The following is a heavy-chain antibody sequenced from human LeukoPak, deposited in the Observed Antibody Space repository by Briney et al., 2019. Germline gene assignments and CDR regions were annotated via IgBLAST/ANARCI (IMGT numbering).Heavy chain of an antibody. Sequence: GGSLRLSCAASGLTFSSYWMHWVRQAPGKGLVWVSRINSDGSSTSYADSVKGRFTISRDNAKNTLYLQMNSLRAEDTAVYYCARGSFGVVINSWFDPWGQGTLVTVSS. J-gene: IGHJ5*02. D-gene: IGHD3-3*01. CDR3: ARGSFGVVINSWFDP. V-gene: IGHV3-74*01. CDR2: INSDGSST. CDR1: GLTFSSYW.